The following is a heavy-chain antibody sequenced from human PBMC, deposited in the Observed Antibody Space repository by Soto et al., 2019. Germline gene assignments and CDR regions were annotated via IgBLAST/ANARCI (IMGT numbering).Heavy chain of an antibody. CDR1: GFTFSSYA. CDR2: ISYDGSNK. D-gene: IGHD3-16*02. Sequence: SGGSLRLSCAASGFTFSSYAMHWVRQAPGKGLEWVAVISYDGSNKYYADSVKGRFTISRDNSKNTLYLQMNSLRAEDTAVYYCASSPTLNYVWGSYRYFFGYWGQGTLVTVSS. J-gene: IGHJ4*02. CDR3: ASSPTLNYVWGSYRYFFGY. V-gene: IGHV3-30-3*01.